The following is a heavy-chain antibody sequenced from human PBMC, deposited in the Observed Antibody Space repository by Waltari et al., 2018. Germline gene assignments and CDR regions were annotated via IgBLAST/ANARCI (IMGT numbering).Heavy chain of an antibody. CDR1: GYTFTGYY. D-gene: IGHD1-26*01. CDR2: INPNRGGT. V-gene: IGHV1-2*02. Sequence: QVQLVQSGAEVKKPGASVKVSCKASGYTFTGYYMHWVRQAPGQGLEGMGWINPNRGGTNYAQKLQGRVTMTRDTSISTAYMELSRLRSDDTAVYYCASQGATTDFDYWGQGTLVTVSS. J-gene: IGHJ4*02. CDR3: ASQGATTDFDY.